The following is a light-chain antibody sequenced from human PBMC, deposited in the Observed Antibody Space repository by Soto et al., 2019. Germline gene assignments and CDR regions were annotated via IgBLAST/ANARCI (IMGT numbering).Light chain of an antibody. CDR3: QQYNNWPQT. CDR1: QSVSSN. CDR2: GAS. V-gene: IGKV3-15*01. Sequence: EIVMTQSPATLSVSPGERATLSCRASQSVSSNLAWYQQKPGQAPRLLIYGASTRATGIPARFSGSGSGTEFTITLSSLQSEDFAVYYCQQYNNWPQTFGQGTKVEIK. J-gene: IGKJ1*01.